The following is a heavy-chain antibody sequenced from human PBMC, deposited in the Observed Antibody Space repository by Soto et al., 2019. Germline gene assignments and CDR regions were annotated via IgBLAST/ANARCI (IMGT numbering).Heavy chain of an antibody. Sequence: GGSLRLSCAASGFTFSSYWMHWVRQAPGKGLVWVSRINSDGSSTSYADSVKGRFTISRDNAKNTLYLQMTRLRAEDTAVYYCARGGNCSSTSCYEWDHYYYYGMDVWGQGTTVTVSS. CDR3: ARGGNCSSTSCYEWDHYYYYGMDV. CDR2: INSDGSST. V-gene: IGHV3-74*01. D-gene: IGHD2-2*01. CDR1: GFTFSSYW. J-gene: IGHJ6*02.